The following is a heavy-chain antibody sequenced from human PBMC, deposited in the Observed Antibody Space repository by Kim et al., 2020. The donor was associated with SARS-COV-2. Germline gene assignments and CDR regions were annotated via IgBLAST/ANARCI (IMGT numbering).Heavy chain of an antibody. CDR1: GFTFSNAW. Sequence: GGSLRLSCAASGFTFSNAWMSWVRQAPGKGLEWVGRIKSQTDGGTTDYAAPVKGRFTISRDDSKNTLYLQMNSLKTEDTAVYYCTTADYGDYDGVHYWGQGTLVTVSS. V-gene: IGHV3-15*01. CDR2: IKSQTDGGTT. D-gene: IGHD4-17*01. CDR3: TTADYGDYDGVHY. J-gene: IGHJ4*02.